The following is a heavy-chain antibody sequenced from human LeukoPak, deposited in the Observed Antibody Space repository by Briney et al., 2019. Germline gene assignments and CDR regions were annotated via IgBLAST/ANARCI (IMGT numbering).Heavy chain of an antibody. CDR2: TYSRSKYYT. J-gene: IGHJ4*02. CDR3: ARVFDN. CDR1: GDIVSSNNAT. Sequence: SQTLSLTCAISGDIVSSNNATWHWIRQSPSRGLECLGRTYSRSKYYTDFAVSVNIRITNNPDTSKHQFTLQLNSVTPDDYSTDYGARVFDNWGQGTLVTVSS. V-gene: IGHV6-1*01.